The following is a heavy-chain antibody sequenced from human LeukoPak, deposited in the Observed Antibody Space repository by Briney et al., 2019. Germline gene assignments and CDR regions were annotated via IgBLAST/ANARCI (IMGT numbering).Heavy chain of an antibody. Sequence: PSETLSLTCAVDGGSFRGYYWSWIRHPQPPGEGLEWSGEINHSGSTKYNPSLKSRVTISVDTSKNQSSLKLSSVTAADTAVYYCARDYRSTIGGEYGMDVWGQGTTVTVSS. CDR1: GGSFRGYY. CDR3: ARDYRSTIGGEYGMDV. V-gene: IGHV4-34*01. J-gene: IGHJ6*02. D-gene: IGHD3-16*01. CDR2: INHSGST.